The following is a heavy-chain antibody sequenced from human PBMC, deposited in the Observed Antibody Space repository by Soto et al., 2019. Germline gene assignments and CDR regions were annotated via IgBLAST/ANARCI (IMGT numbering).Heavy chain of an antibody. V-gene: IGHV5-51*01. CDR2: IYPGDSDA. Sequence: GESLKISCKGSGYSFTSYWIGWVRQMPGKGLEWMGVIYPGDSDARYSPAFQGQVTFSADKSINTAYLQWSSLKASDTAMYYCARLRVELRYYYGLDVWGQGTTVTVSS. J-gene: IGHJ6*02. CDR1: GYSFTSYW. CDR3: ARLRVELRYYYGLDV. D-gene: IGHD1-7*01.